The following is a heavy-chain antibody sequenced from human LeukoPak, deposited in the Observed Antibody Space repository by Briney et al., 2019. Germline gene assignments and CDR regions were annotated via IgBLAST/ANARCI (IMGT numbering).Heavy chain of an antibody. J-gene: IGHJ5*02. CDR1: GGSISSSSYY. Sequence: SETLSLTCTVSGGSISSSSYYWGWIRQPPGKGLEWIGSIYYSGSTYYNPSLKSRVTISVDTSKNQFSLKLSSVTAADTAVYYCARQPITIFGVVTDWLDPWGQGTLVTVSS. CDR2: IYYSGST. D-gene: IGHD3-3*01. CDR3: ARQPITIFGVVTDWLDP. V-gene: IGHV4-39*01.